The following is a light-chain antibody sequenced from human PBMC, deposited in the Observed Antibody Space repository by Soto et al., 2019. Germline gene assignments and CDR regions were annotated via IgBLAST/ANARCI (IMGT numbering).Light chain of an antibody. CDR1: QSVGRS. CDR3: QQYYTTPYT. V-gene: IGKV3-15*01. CDR2: GTS. J-gene: IGKJ2*01. Sequence: IVMTQSPATLSVSPGERATLSCRASQSVGRSLAWYQQKPGQAPRLLMYGTSARATGIPATFSGSGSGTEFTLTISSLQSEDFAVYYCQQYYTTPYTFGQGTKLEIK.